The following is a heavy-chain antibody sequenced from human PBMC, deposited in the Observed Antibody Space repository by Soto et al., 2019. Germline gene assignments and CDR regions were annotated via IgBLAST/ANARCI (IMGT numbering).Heavy chain of an antibody. D-gene: IGHD2-15*01. CDR3: ARAERYCSGGSCSSQLNFDY. CDR2: IIPIFGTA. CDR1: GGTFSSYA. V-gene: IGHV1-69*13. Sequence: GASVKVSCKASGGTFSSYAISWVRQAPGQGLEWMGGIIPIFGTANYAQKFQGRVTITADESTSTAYMELSSLRSEDTAVYYCARAERYCSGGSCSSQLNFDYWGQGTLVTVSS. J-gene: IGHJ4*02.